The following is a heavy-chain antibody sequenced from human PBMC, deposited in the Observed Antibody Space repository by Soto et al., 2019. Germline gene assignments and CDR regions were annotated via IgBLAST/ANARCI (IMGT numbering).Heavy chain of an antibody. CDR1: VFTFGYYA. CDR2: IRSKAYGGTT. V-gene: IGHV3-49*03. D-gene: IGHD3-22*01. J-gene: IGHJ3*02. CDR3: TRAGYYYDSSGYLRMDAFDI. Sequence: PGGSLRLSCTASVFTFGYYAMIWFRQAPGKGLEWVGFIRSKAYGGTTEYAASVKGRFTISRDDPKSIAYLQMNSLKTEDTAVYYCTRAGYYYDSSGYLRMDAFDIWGQGTMVTVSS.